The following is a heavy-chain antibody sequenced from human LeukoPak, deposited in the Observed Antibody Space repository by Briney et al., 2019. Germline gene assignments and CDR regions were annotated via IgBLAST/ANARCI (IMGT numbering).Heavy chain of an antibody. J-gene: IGHJ4*02. D-gene: IGHD1-1*01. Sequence: ASVKVSCKASGYTFTTYNINWVRQAPGQGLEWMGWISAYSGNTNYAQKAQGRVNMTTDTATSTAYMELRSLTSDDTAVYYCARPFNWNDYFDYWGQGTLVTVSS. CDR3: ARPFNWNDYFDY. CDR2: ISAYSGNT. CDR1: GYTFTTYN. V-gene: IGHV1-18*01.